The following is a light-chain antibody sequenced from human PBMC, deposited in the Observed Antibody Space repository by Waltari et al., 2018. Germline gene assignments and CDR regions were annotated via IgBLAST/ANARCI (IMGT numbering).Light chain of an antibody. CDR1: QSVSSN. CDR2: GAS. J-gene: IGKJ1*01. CDR3: QQYNNWPSWT. Sequence: DIVMTPSPATLSVSPGERATLPCRASQSVSSNLAWYQQKPGQAPRLLIYGASTRATGIPARFSGSGSGTEFTLTISSMQSEDFAVYYCQQYNNWPSWTFGQGTKVEIK. V-gene: IGKV3-15*01.